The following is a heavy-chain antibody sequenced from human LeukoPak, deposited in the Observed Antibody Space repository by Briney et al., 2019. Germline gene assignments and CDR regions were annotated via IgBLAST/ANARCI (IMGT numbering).Heavy chain of an antibody. CDR2: ISSRESTI. D-gene: IGHD3-10*01. CDR3: ARVPRYGSGSYYSLDH. CDR1: GFTFSDYY. J-gene: IGHJ4*02. Sequence: GGSLRLSCAASGFTFSDYYMSWIRQAPGKGLEWVSYISSRESTIYYADSVKGRFTISRDSAKNSLYLQMNSLRADDTAAYYCARVPRYGSGSYYSLDHWGQGTLVTVPS. V-gene: IGHV3-11*01.